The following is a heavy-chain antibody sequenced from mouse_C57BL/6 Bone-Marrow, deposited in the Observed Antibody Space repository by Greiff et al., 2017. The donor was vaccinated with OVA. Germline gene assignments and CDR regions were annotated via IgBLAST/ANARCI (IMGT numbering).Heavy chain of an antibody. V-gene: IGHV5-12*01. Sequence: EVQGVESGGGLVQPGGSLKLSCAASGFTFSDYYMYWVRQTPEKRLEWVAYISNGGGSTYYPDTVKGRFTISRDNAKNTLYLQMSRLKSEDTAMYYCARHEDGYYDAMDYWGQGTSVTVSS. D-gene: IGHD2-3*01. J-gene: IGHJ4*01. CDR2: ISNGGGST. CDR3: ARHEDGYYDAMDY. CDR1: GFTFSDYY.